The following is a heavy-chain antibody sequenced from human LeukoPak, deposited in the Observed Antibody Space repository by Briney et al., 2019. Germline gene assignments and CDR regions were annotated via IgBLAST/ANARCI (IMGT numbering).Heavy chain of an antibody. CDR1: GFSLSTSGVG. V-gene: IGHV2-5*01. D-gene: IGHD3-22*01. CDR2: IYWNDDK. Sequence: SGPTLVKPTQTLTLTCTFSGFSLSTSGVGVGWIRQPPGKALEWLALIYWNDDKRYSPSLKSRLTITKDTSKNQVVLTMTNMDPVDTATYYCAHFSGPYYYDSSGYYSYWYFDLWGRGTLVTVSS. CDR3: AHFSGPYYYDSSGYYSYWYFDL. J-gene: IGHJ2*01.